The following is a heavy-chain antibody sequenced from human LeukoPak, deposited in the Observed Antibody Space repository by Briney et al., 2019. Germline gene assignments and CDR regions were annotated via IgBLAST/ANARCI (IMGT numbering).Heavy chain of an antibody. D-gene: IGHD3-10*01. CDR1: GFTFSSSA. CDR2: TSSDGTNK. CDR3: ANSYYGSGSSVDY. V-gene: IGHV3-30-3*01. Sequence: PGGSLRLSCAASGFTFSSSAMHRVRQAPGKGLEWVAVTSSDGTNKYYADSVKGRFTISRDNSKNTLYLQMNSLRAEDTAVYYCANSYYGSGSSVDYWGQGTLVTVSS. J-gene: IGHJ4*02.